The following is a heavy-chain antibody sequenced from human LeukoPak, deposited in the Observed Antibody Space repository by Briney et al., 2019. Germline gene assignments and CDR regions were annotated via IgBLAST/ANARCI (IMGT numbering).Heavy chain of an antibody. CDR3: AREMATIRGDY. CDR1: GYTFTNYG. D-gene: IGHD5-24*01. J-gene: IGHJ4*02. Sequence: ASVKVSCKASGYTFTNYGISWMRQAPGQGFEWMGWISTYNGNTHYAQKLQGRVTMTTDTSTSTAYMELRSLRSDDTAVYYCAREMATIRGDYWGQGTLVTVSS. CDR2: ISTYNGNT. V-gene: IGHV1-18*01.